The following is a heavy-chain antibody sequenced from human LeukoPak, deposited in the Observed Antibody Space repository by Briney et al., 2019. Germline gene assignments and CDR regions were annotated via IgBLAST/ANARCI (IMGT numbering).Heavy chain of an antibody. J-gene: IGHJ4*02. CDR1: GFTFSSYA. D-gene: IGHD3-10*01. Sequence: PGRSLRLSCAASGFTFSSYAMHWVRQAPGKGLEWVAVISYDGSNKYYADSVKGRFTISRDNSKNTLYLQMNSLRAEDTAVYYCASLPSGLWFGEFTDYWGQGTLVTVSS. CDR3: ASLPSGLWFGEFTDY. V-gene: IGHV3-30-3*01. CDR2: ISYDGSNK.